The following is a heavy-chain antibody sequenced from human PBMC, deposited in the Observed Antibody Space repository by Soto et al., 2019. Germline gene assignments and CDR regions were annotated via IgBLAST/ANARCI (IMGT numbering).Heavy chain of an antibody. V-gene: IGHV4-59*01. J-gene: IGHJ4*02. CDR1: GVSITPYY. D-gene: IGHD1-20*01. CDR2: VYHTGNT. CDR3: ARVQYNWKL. Sequence: PSETLSLTYTVSGVSITPYYWTWIRHPPGKGLEWIGYVYHTGNTYYNPSLKSRVTISLNTYKNQVSLWLNSVTAADTAVYYCARVQYNWKLWGQGTLVTVSS.